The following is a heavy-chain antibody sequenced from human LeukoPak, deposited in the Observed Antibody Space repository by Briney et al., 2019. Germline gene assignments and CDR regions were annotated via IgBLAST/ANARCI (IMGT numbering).Heavy chain of an antibody. V-gene: IGHV3-30*04. J-gene: IGHJ4*02. CDR3: AKDLAHSYGSF. CDR1: GFTFSSYA. CDR2: ISYDGSNK. D-gene: IGHD5-18*01. Sequence: GGPLRLSCAASGFTFSSYAMHWVRQAPGKGLEWVAVISYDGSNKYYADSVKGRFTISRDNSKNTLYLQMNSLRAEDTAVYYCAKDLAHSYGSFWGQGTLVTVSS.